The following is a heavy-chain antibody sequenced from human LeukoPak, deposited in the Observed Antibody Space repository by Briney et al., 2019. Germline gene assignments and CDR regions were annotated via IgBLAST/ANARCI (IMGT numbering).Heavy chain of an antibody. CDR3: ARSCYFKSNGFDP. Sequence: SDTVSLICAVSCGSISRGGYFWSWLRQPPGKALEWIGYLFHSGSTYYNPSLKWRVPISIDRSKTLFSWTLSSVSAADTAVYSSARSCYFKSNGFDPWGQRTLVTVSS. CDR1: CGSISRGGYF. CDR2: LFHSGST. J-gene: IGHJ5*02. V-gene: IGHV4-30-2*01. D-gene: IGHD2-15*01.